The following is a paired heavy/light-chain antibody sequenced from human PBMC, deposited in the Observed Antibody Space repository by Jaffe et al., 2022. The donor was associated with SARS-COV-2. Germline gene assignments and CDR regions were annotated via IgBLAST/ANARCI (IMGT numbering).Heavy chain of an antibody. J-gene: IGHJ3*02. CDR3: ARGGIAVAGTSPDAFDI. V-gene: IGHV3-53*01. CDR2: IYSGGST. CDR1: GFTVSSNY. D-gene: IGHD6-19*01. Sequence: EVQLVESGGGLIQPGGSLRLSCAASGFTVSSNYMSWVRQAPGKGLEWVSVIYSGGSTYYADSVKGRFTISRDNSKNTLYLQMNSLRAEDTAVYYCARGGIAVAGTSPDAFDIWGQGTMVTVSS.
Light chain of an antibody. Sequence: SYVLTQPPSVSVAPGQTARITCGGNNIGSKSVHWYQQKPGQAPVLVVYDDSDRPSGIPERFSGSNSGNTATLTISRVEAGDEADYYCQVWDSSSDHQVFGGGTKLTVL. CDR2: DDS. CDR3: QVWDSSSDHQV. J-gene: IGLJ3*02. CDR1: NIGSKS. V-gene: IGLV3-21*02.